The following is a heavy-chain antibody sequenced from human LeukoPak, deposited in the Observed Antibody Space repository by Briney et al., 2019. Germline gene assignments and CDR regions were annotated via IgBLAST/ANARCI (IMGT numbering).Heavy chain of an antibody. D-gene: IGHD4-17*01. CDR3: ARNTGSPGWFDP. Sequence: PGGSLRLSCAASGFTLSSYSMNWVRQAPGKGLEWVSSISSSSTYIYYADSVKRRFTISRDKAKNSLYLQMNSLRAEDTAVYYCARNTGSPGWFDPGGQGTLVTVS. CDR2: ISSSSTYI. CDR1: GFTLSSYS. J-gene: IGHJ5*02. V-gene: IGHV3-21*01.